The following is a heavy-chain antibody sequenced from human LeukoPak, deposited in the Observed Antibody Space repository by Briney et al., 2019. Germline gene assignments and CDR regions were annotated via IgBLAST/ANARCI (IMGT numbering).Heavy chain of an antibody. J-gene: IGHJ6*02. Sequence: ASVKVSCKASGGTFSSYAISWVRQAPGQGLEWMGGIIPIFGTANYAQKFQGRVTTTADESTSTAYMELSSLRSEDTAVYYCAREVAIPKSYYYYGMDVWGQGTTVTVSS. V-gene: IGHV1-69*13. D-gene: IGHD5-12*01. CDR3: AREVAIPKSYYYYGMDV. CDR1: GGTFSSYA. CDR2: IIPIFGTA.